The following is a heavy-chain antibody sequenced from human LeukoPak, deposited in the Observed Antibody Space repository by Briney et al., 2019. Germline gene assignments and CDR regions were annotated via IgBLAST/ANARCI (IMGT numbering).Heavy chain of an antibody. CDR3: ARLVDHVSGYLGY. J-gene: IGHJ4*02. CDR2: IYPGDSDT. D-gene: IGHD3-22*01. V-gene: IGHV5-51*01. Sequence: GESLKISCKGSGYSFTSYWIGLVRQMPGKGLEWMGIIYPGDSDTRYSPSFQGRVTISADKSISTAYLQWSSLKASDTAMYYCARLVDHVSGYLGYWGQGTLVTVSS. CDR1: GYSFTSYW.